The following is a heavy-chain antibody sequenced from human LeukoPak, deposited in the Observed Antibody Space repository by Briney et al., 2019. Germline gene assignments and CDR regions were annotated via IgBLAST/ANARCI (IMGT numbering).Heavy chain of an antibody. D-gene: IGHD6-19*01. CDR2: IYHSGST. CDR3: ARRLEYSSGWYGNDAFDV. CDR1: GYSISSGYY. V-gene: IGHV4-38-2*01. J-gene: IGHJ3*01. Sequence: SETLSLTCAVSGYSISSGYYWGWIRQPPGKGLEWIGSIYHSGSTYYNPSLKSRVTISVDTSKNQFSLKLSSVTAADTAVYYCARRLEYSSGWYGNDAFDVWGKGTTVTVSS.